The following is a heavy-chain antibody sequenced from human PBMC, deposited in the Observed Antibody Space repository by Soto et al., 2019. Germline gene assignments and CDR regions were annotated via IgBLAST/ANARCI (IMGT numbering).Heavy chain of an antibody. CDR3: ARASGYSYGWGSYYYYGMDV. D-gene: IGHD5-18*01. CDR2: INHSGST. Sequence: PSETLSLTCAVYGGSFSGYYWSWIRQPPGKGLEWIGEINHSGSTNYNPSLKSRVTISVDTSKNQFSLKLSSVTAADTAVYYCARASGYSYGWGSYYYYGMDVWGQGTTVTVSS. CDR1: GGSFSGYY. J-gene: IGHJ6*02. V-gene: IGHV4-34*01.